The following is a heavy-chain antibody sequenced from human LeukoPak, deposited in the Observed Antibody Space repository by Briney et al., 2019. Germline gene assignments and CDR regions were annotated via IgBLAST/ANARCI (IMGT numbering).Heavy chain of an antibody. CDR2: IKSKTEGGTT. V-gene: IGHV3-15*01. D-gene: IGHD3-9*01. CDR1: GFTFSNAW. Sequence: GGSLRLSCAASGFTFSNAWMSWVRQAPGKGLEWVGRIKSKTEGGTTDYAAPVKGRFTISRDDSKNTLYLQMNSLKTEDTAVYYCTTQGPYDILTGFGYYFDYWGQGTLVTVSS. CDR3: TTQGPYDILTGFGYYFDY. J-gene: IGHJ4*02.